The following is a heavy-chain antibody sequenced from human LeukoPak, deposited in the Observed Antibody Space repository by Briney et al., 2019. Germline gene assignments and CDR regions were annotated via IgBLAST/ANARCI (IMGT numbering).Heavy chain of an antibody. CDR1: GGSFSGYY. J-gene: IGHJ5*02. D-gene: IGHD2-15*01. Sequence: SETLSLTCAVYGGSFSGYYWSWIRQPPGKGLEWIGSIYYSGSTYYNPSLKSRVTISVDTSKNQFSLKLSSVTAADTAVYYCARQKGYCSGGSCYDRFDPWGQGTLVTVSS. CDR3: ARQKGYCSGGSCYDRFDP. V-gene: IGHV4-34*01. CDR2: IYYSGST.